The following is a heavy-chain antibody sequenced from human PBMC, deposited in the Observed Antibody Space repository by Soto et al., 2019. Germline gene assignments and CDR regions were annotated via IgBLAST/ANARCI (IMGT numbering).Heavy chain of an antibody. Sequence: QVQLVQSGAEVKKPGASVKVSCKASGYTFTSYAMHWVRQAPGQRLEWMGWINAGNGNTKYSQKFQGRVTITRDTNASTAYMELSSLRSEDTAVYYCARKGLELGMGDYWGQGTLVTVSS. D-gene: IGHD7-27*01. CDR1: GYTFTSYA. V-gene: IGHV1-3*01. CDR2: INAGNGNT. J-gene: IGHJ4*02. CDR3: ARKGLELGMGDY.